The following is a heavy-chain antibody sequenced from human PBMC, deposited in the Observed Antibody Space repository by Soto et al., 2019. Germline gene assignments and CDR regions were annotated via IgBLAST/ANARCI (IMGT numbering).Heavy chain of an antibody. CDR1: GASMSPYY. J-gene: IGHJ5*02. D-gene: IGHD2-2*01. CDR3: YRESGRTRRRWSGP. Sequence: PCETLCLTCSVSGASMSPYYWTWIRQPPGKGLEWIANVYYRGTTNYNSSLKSRVTISVATSKNQFSLIMTSVTAADTAVYYCYRESGRTRRRWSGPCVQGTGVTFSS. CDR2: VYYRGTT. V-gene: IGHV4-59*01.